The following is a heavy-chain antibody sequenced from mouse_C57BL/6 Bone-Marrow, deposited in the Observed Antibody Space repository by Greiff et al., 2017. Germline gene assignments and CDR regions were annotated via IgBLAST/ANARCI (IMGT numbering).Heavy chain of an antibody. V-gene: IGHV1-19*01. CDR3: ARRGNYDGYYVPFDY. Sequence: EVQLQQSGPVLVKPGASVKMSCKASGYTFTDYYMNWVKQSHGKSLEWIGVINPYNGGTNYNEKFKSKATLTVDKSSSTAYMQLSSLTSEDSAVYYCARRGNYDGYYVPFDYWGQGTTLTVSS. D-gene: IGHD2-3*01. CDR2: INPYNGGT. J-gene: IGHJ2*01. CDR1: GYTFTDYY.